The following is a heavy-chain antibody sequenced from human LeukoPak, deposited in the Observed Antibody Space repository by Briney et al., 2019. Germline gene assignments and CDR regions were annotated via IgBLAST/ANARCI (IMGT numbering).Heavy chain of an antibody. CDR2: ISSSSSYI. D-gene: IGHD3-10*01. V-gene: IGHV3-21*03. CDR3: TTDQMVRGVITYAFDI. CDR1: GFTFSSYS. Sequence: GGSLRLSCAASGFTFSSYSMNWVRQAPGKGPEWVSSISSSSSYIYYADSVKGRFTISRDNAKNSLYLQMNSLKTEDTAVYYCTTDQMVRGVITYAFDIWGQGTMVTVSS. J-gene: IGHJ3*02.